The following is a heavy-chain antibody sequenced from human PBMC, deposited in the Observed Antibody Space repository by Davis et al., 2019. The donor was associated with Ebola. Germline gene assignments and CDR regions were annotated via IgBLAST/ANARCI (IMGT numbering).Heavy chain of an antibody. CDR3: ARRGVSGSPFTYYFDY. Sequence: MPSETLSLTCTVSGGSISSYYWSWIRQPPGKGLEWIGYIYYSGSTNYNPSLKSRVTISVDTSKNQFSLKLSSVTAADTAVYYCARRGVSGSPFTYYFDYWGQGTPVTVSS. D-gene: IGHD1-26*01. CDR2: IYYSGST. V-gene: IGHV4-59*12. CDR1: GGSISSYY. J-gene: IGHJ4*02.